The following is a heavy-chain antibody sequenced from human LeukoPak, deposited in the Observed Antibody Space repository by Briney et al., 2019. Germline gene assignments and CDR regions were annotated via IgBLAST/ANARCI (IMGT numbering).Heavy chain of an antibody. D-gene: IGHD3-3*01. J-gene: IGHJ4*02. CDR2: INHSGST. Sequence: SETLSLTCAVYGGSFSGYYWSWIRQPPGKGLEWIGEINHSGSTNYNPSLKSRVTISVDTSKNQFSLKLSSVTAADTAVYYCARRRSVAYYDFWSGFYFDYWGQGTLVTVSS. V-gene: IGHV4-34*01. CDR1: GGSFSGYY. CDR3: ARRRSVAYYDFWSGFYFDY.